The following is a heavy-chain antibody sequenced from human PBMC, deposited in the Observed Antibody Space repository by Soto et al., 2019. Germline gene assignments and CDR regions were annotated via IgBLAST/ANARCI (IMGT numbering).Heavy chain of an antibody. CDR1: GYSFAVYW. V-gene: IGHV5-10-1*01. Sequence: GESLKISCKGSGYSFAVYWITWVLQKPGKGLEWMGRIDPSDSQTYYSPSFRGHVTISVTKSITTVFLQWSSLRASDTAMYYCARQIYDSDTGPNFQYYFDSWGQGTPVTVSS. D-gene: IGHD3-22*01. CDR2: IDPSDSQT. J-gene: IGHJ4*02. CDR3: ARQIYDSDTGPNFQYYFDS.